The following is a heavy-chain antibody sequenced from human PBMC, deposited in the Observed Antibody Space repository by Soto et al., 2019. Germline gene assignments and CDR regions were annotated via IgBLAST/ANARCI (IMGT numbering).Heavy chain of an antibody. V-gene: IGHV4-30-4*01. D-gene: IGHD5-12*01. CDR2: IYISGTT. Sequence: QVQLQESGPGLVKPSQTLSLTCNVSGVSIGSGDYYWSWIRQPPGKGLECIGYIYISGTTYYNPSLKSRLTISLDTSRNVFSLKLRSVTAADTAGYYCARVPPPYSGSYDDWGQGTLVTVSS. J-gene: IGHJ4*02. CDR1: GVSIGSGDYY. CDR3: ARVPPPYSGSYDD.